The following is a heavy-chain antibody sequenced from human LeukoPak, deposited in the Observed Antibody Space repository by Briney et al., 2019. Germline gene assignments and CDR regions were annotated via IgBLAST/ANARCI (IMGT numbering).Heavy chain of an antibody. J-gene: IGHJ4*02. V-gene: IGHV4-59*08. CDR2: IYYSGST. CDR1: GGSISSYY. Sequence: PSETLSLTCTVSGGSISSYYWSWIRQPPGKGLEWIGYIYYSGSTNYNPSLKSRVTISVDTSKNQFSLKLSSVTAADTAVYYCAGGGNSMVYFDYWGQGTLVTVSS. CDR3: AGGGNSMVYFDY. D-gene: IGHD4-23*01.